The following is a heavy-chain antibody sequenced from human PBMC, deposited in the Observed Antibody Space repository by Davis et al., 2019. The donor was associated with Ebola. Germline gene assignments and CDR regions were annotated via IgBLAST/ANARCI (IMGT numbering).Heavy chain of an antibody. V-gene: IGHV4-34*01. D-gene: IGHD5-18*01. Sequence: GSLRLSCAASGFTFSNAWMSWIRQPPGKGLEWIGEINHSGSTNYNPSLKSRVTISVDTSKNQFSLKLSSVTAADTAVYYCARGHSYDVDAFDIWGQGTMVTVSS. CDR1: GFTFSNAW. J-gene: IGHJ3*02. CDR2: INHSGST. CDR3: ARGHSYDVDAFDI.